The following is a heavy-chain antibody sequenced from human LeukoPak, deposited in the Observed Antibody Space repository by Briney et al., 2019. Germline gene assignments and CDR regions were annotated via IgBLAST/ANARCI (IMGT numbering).Heavy chain of an antibody. J-gene: IGHJ4*02. CDR2: IRYGGSNK. CDR1: GFTSSSYG. CDR3: ATPTYYYGSGSYYNPLDY. V-gene: IGHV3-30*02. D-gene: IGHD3-10*01. Sequence: GGSLRLSCAASGFTSSSYGMHWVRQAPGKGLEWVAFIRYGGSNKYYADSVKGRFTISRDNSKNTLYLQMNSLRAEDTAVYYCATPTYYYGSGSYYNPLDYWGQGTLVTVSS.